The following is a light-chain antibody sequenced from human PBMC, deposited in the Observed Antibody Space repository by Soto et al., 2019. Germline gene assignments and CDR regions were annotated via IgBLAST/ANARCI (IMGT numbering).Light chain of an antibody. J-gene: IGKJ1*01. CDR3: QQYGRSPTT. CDR2: GAS. V-gene: IGKV3-20*01. CDR1: QSVSSSY. Sequence: EIVLTQSPGTLSLSPGERATLSCRASQSVSSSYLAWYQQKAGQAPRLLIYGASNRATGIPDRFSGSGSGTDFTLTISRLEPEDFAVYYCQQYGRSPTTFGQGTKVDIK.